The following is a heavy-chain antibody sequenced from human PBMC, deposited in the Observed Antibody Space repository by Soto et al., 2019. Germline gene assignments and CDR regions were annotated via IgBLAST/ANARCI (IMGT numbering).Heavy chain of an antibody. CDR3: ARHPGIAARPNWFDP. V-gene: IGHV4-59*08. CDR1: GGSISSYY. D-gene: IGHD6-6*01. J-gene: IGHJ5*02. Sequence: PSETLSLTCTVSGGSISSYYWSWIRQPQGKGLEWIGSIYYSGSTYYNPSLKSRVTISVDTSKNQSSLKLSSVTAADTAVYYCARHPGIAARPNWFDPWGQGTLVTVSS. CDR2: IYYSGST.